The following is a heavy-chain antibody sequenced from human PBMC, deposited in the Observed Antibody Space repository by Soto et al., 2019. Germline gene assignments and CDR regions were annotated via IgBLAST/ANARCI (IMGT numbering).Heavy chain of an antibody. D-gene: IGHD6-19*01. Sequence: ASVKVSFKASRYTFTSYDIYWVRQAPGQGLECMGWIKTDSGDTDYAQNFQGRVTMTRDTSINTAYMALNNLVSDDTAVYYCARRSSPYLNVIILDPWGQGTLVTVFS. CDR3: ARRSSPYLNVIILDP. CDR1: RYTFTSYD. V-gene: IGHV1-2*02. CDR2: IKTDSGDT. J-gene: IGHJ5*02.